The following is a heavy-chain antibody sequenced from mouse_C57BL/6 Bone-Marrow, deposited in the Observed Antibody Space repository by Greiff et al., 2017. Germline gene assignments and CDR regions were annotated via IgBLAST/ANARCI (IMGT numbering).Heavy chain of an antibody. J-gene: IGHJ4*01. V-gene: IGHV10-1*01. CDR1: GFSFNTYA. CDR2: IRSKSNNYAT. CDR3: VRQRLRAMDY. Sequence: GGGLVQPKGSLKLSCAASGFSFNTYAMNWVRQAPGKGLEWVARIRSKSNNYATYYADSVKDRFTISRDDSESMLYLQMNNLKTEDTAMYYCVRQRLRAMDYWGQGTSVTVSS.